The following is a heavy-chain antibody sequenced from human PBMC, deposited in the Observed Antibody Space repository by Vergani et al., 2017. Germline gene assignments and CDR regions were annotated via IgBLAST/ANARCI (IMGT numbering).Heavy chain of an antibody. V-gene: IGHV3-66*02. J-gene: IGHJ4*02. CDR2: IYSGGST. CDR1: GFTVSSNS. D-gene: IGHD5-12*01. CDR3: ATKRRGYDFDY. Sequence: EVQLVESGGGLVQPGGSLRLSCAASGFTVSSNSMSWVRQAPGKGLEWVSVIYSGGSTYYADSVKGRFTISRDNSKNTLYLQMNSLRAEDTAVYYCATKRRGYDFDYWGQGTLVTVSS.